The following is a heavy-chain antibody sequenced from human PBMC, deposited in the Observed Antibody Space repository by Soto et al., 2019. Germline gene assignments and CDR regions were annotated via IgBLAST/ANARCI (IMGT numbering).Heavy chain of an antibody. CDR3: ARGTPVAYYYDSSGYLSLDY. CDR2: IIPIFGTA. Sequence: ASVKVSCKASGGTFSSYAISWVRQAPGQGHEWMGGIIPIFGTANYAQKFQGRVTITADESTSTAYMELSSLRSEDTAVYYCARGTPVAYYYDSSGYLSLDYWGQGTLVTVSS. D-gene: IGHD3-22*01. CDR1: GGTFSSYA. J-gene: IGHJ4*02. V-gene: IGHV1-69*13.